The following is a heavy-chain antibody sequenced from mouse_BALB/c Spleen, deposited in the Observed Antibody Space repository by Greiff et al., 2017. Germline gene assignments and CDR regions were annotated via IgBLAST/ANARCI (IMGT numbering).Heavy chain of an antibody. V-gene: IGHV5-17*02. CDR1: GFTFSSFG. CDR3: ARGIYDGHGGAY. CDR2: ISSGSSTI. J-gene: IGHJ3*01. Sequence: EVQVVESGGGLVQPGGSRKLSCAASGFTFSSFGMHWVRQAPEKGLEWVAYISSGSSTIYYADTVKGRFTISRDNPKNTLFLQMTSLRSEDTAMYYCARGIYDGHGGAYWGQGTLVTVSA. D-gene: IGHD2-3*01.